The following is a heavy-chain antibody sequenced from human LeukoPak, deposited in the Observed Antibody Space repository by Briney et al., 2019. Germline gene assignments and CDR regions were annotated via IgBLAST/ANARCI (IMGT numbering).Heavy chain of an antibody. V-gene: IGHV3-33*01. Sequence: GRSLRLSCAASGFTFSSYGMDWVRQAPGKGQEWVAVIWYDGSNKYYADSVKGRFTISRDNSKNTLYLQMNSLRVEDTAVYYCARGLQVIYGMDVWGKGTTVTVSS. CDR2: IWYDGSNK. CDR3: ARGLQVIYGMDV. D-gene: IGHD2-21*01. J-gene: IGHJ6*04. CDR1: GFTFSSYG.